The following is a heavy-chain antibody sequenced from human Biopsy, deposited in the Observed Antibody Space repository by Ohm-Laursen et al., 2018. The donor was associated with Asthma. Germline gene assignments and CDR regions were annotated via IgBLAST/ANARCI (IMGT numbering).Heavy chain of an antibody. Sequence: SLRLSCTASGFAVSRDYMFWVRQAPGKGLEWVSVIYSGGTSHTADSVRGRFTISRDYSKNTLYLQMHSLRAEDTAVYHCARGGSSNWSHYYFDYWGQGTLVTVSS. V-gene: IGHV3-53*01. CDR2: IYSGGTS. D-gene: IGHD2-2*01. CDR3: ARGGSSNWSHYYFDY. J-gene: IGHJ4*02. CDR1: GFAVSRDY.